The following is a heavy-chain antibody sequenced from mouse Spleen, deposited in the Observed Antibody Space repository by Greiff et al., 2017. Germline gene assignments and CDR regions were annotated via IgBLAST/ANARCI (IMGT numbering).Heavy chain of an antibody. D-gene: IGHD3-1*01. Sequence: QVQLKQSGAELARPGASVKMSCKASGYTFTSYTMHWVKQRPGQGLEWIGYINPSSGYTKYNQKFKDKATLTADKSSITAYMQLSSLTSEDSAVYYCARFSRATDYWGQGTTLTVSS. CDR2: INPSSGYT. J-gene: IGHJ2*01. V-gene: IGHV1-4*01. CDR1: GYTFTSYT. CDR3: ARFSRATDY.